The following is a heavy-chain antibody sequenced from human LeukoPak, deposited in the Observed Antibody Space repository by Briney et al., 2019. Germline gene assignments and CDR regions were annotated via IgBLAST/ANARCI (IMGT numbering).Heavy chain of an antibody. CDR2: IDVAGNT. CDR3: PRDASGSRPNS. D-gene: IGHD3-10*01. V-gene: IGHV3-53*01. Sequence: GGSLRLSCAASGFTVSSYYMTWVRQAPGKGLEWLSSIDVAGNTIYAHYVRGRCTIFRDNSKNTLYLQMNSLRVDDTAVYFCPRDASGSRPNSWGPGTLVTVTS. CDR1: GFTVSSYY. J-gene: IGHJ4*02.